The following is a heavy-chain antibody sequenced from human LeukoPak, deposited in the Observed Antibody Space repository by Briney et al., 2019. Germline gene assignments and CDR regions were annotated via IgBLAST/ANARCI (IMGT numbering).Heavy chain of an antibody. J-gene: IGHJ4*02. CDR3: ARNTYYHYANFDY. Sequence: PSETLSLTCTVSGGSISSYYWSWIRQPPGKGLEWIGYINSSGSTNYNPSLKSRVTISVDTSKNQFSLKLTSVTAADTAVYYCARNTYYHYANFDYWRRETVVSVSS. CDR1: GGSISSYY. CDR2: INSSGST. D-gene: IGHD3-10*01. V-gene: IGHV4-59*01.